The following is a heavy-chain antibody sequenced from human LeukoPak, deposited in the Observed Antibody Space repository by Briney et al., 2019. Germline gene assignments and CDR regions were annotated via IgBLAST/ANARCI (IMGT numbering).Heavy chain of an antibody. D-gene: IGHD3-10*01. CDR3: ARTMVRGVIVGFDY. Sequence: SVKVSCKASGGTFSSYAISWVLQAPGQGLEWMGGIIPIFGTANYAQKFQGRVTITTDESTSTAYMELSSLRSEDTAVYYCARTMVRGVIVGFDYWGQGTLVTVSS. J-gene: IGHJ4*02. CDR2: IIPIFGTA. CDR1: GGTFSSYA. V-gene: IGHV1-69*05.